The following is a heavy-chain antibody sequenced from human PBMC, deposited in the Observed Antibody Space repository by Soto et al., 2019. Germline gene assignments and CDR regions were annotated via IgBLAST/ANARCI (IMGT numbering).Heavy chain of an antibody. Sequence: SETRPLTCTVSGGSISSYYWSCIRQPPGKGLEWIEYIYYSGSTNYNPSRKSRVTMSVDTSKNQFSLKLSYVTAADTAVYYCARRYDFRSGYLRWFDAWGKGTLVTVSS. CDR2: IYYSGST. CDR1: GGSISSYY. D-gene: IGHD3-3*01. V-gene: IGHV4-59*01. J-gene: IGHJ5*02. CDR3: ARRYDFRSGYLRWFDA.